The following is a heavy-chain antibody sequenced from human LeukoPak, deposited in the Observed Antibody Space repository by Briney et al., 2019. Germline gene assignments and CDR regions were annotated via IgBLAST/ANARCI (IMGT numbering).Heavy chain of an antibody. V-gene: IGHV3-21*01. CDR3: ARVPRSLRFLEWFFDY. J-gene: IGHJ4*02. Sequence: PGGSLRLSCAASGFTLSNYDMYWVRQAPGKGLEWVSSISSSSSYIYYADSVKGRFTISRDNAKNSLYLQMNSLRAEDTAVYYCARVPRSLRFLEWFFDYWGQGTLVTVSS. CDR2: ISSSSSYI. CDR1: GFTLSNYD. D-gene: IGHD3-3*01.